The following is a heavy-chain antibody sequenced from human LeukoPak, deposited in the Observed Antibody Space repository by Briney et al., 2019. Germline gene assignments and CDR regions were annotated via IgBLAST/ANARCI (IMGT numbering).Heavy chain of an antibody. J-gene: IGHJ4*02. Sequence: GGSLRLSCAASGFTFDDSGMHWVRQAPGKGLEWVSGISWNSGSTDYADSVKGRFTITRDNAQNSLYLQMNSLRAEDTALYYCVKRGSSLYFDYWGQGTPVIVSS. D-gene: IGHD6-13*01. CDR1: GFTFDDSG. CDR3: VKRGSSLYFDY. V-gene: IGHV3-9*01. CDR2: ISWNSGST.